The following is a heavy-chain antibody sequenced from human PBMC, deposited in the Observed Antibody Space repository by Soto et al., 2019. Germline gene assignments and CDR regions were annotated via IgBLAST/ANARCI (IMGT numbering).Heavy chain of an antibody. CDR2: IYHSGST. D-gene: IGHD6-13*01. CDR3: ARTIAAAGTWWFDP. V-gene: IGHV4-30-2*01. J-gene: IGHJ5*02. CDR1: GGSISSGGYS. Sequence: SETLSLTCAVSGGSISSGGYSWSWIRQPPGKGLEWIGYIYHSGSTYYNPSLKSRVTISVDRSKNQFSLKLSSVTAADTAVYSCARTIAAAGTWWFDPWGQGTLVTVSS.